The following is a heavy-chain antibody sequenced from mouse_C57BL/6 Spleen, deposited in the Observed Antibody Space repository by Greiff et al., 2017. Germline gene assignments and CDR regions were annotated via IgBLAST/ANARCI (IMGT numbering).Heavy chain of an antibody. D-gene: IGHD1-1*01. Sequence: VQLQQPGAELVKPGASVKMSCKASGYTFTSYWITWVKQRPGQGLEWIGDIYPGSGSTNYNEKFKSNATLTVDTSSSTAYMQLSSLTSEASAFYDCARDYCSSFDYWGQGTTLTVSS. CDR3: ARDYCSSFDY. CDR2: IYPGSGST. V-gene: IGHV1-55*01. CDR1: GYTFTSYW. J-gene: IGHJ2*01.